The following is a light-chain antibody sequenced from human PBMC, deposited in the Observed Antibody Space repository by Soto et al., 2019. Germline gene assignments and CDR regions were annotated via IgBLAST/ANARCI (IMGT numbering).Light chain of an antibody. CDR3: QRSFRTPLT. J-gene: IGKJ4*01. Sequence: DIPMTQSPSSLSASVGDRVTITCRASQSISSYLNWYQQKPGKAPKLLIYAASSLQSGVPSRFSGSGSGTDFTLTISSLQPEDFATYYCQRSFRTPLTFGGGTKVEMK. CDR2: AAS. CDR1: QSISSY. V-gene: IGKV1-39*01.